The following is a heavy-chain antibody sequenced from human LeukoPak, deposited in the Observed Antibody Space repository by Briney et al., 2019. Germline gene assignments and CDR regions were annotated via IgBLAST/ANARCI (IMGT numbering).Heavy chain of an antibody. CDR3: ARVGVTIFGVVKGYYYYYMDV. V-gene: IGHV4-59*01. J-gene: IGHJ6*03. Sequence: ASETLSLTCTVSGGSISSYYWSWIRLPPGKGLEWIGYIYYSGSTNYNPSLKSRVTISVDTSKNQFSLKLSSVTAADTAVYYCARVGVTIFGVVKGYYYYYMDVWGKGTTVTVSS. D-gene: IGHD3-3*01. CDR1: GGSISSYY. CDR2: IYYSGST.